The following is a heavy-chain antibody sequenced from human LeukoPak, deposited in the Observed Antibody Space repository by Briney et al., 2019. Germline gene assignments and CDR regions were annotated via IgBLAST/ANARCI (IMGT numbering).Heavy chain of an antibody. CDR1: GGSFSGYY. CDR3: KVTTIAFDY. V-gene: IGHV4-34*01. CDR2: INHSGST. D-gene: IGHD4-17*01. J-gene: IGHJ4*02. Sequence: SETLSLTCAVYGGSFSGYYWSWIRQPPGKGLEWIGEINHSGSTNYNPSLKSRVTISVDTSKNQFSLKLSSVTAADTAVYYCKVTTIAFDYWGQGTLVTVSS.